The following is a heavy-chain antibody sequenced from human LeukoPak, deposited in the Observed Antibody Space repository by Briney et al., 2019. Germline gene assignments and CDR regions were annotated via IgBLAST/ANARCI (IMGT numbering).Heavy chain of an antibody. CDR3: ARESVRGVNY. J-gene: IGHJ4*02. V-gene: IGHV3-48*01. CDR2: ISSSSSTI. Sequence: GGSLRLPCAASGFTFSSYSMNWVRQAPGKGLEWVSYISSSSSTIYYADSVKGRFTISRDNAKNSLYLQMNSLRAEDTAVYYCARESVRGVNYWGQGTLVTVSS. D-gene: IGHD3-10*01. CDR1: GFTFSSYS.